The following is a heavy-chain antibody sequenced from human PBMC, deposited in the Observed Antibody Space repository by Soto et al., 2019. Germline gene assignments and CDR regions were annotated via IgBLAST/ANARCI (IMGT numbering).Heavy chain of an antibody. V-gene: IGHV2-5*02. Sequence: QITLKEAGPKLVKPTETLTLTCTFSGFSLKTTGVGVGWIRPPPGKALEWLAVIYWDDDKRYSQSLKSRLTVSKDYSTNQVVLIMTNMDPVDTGTYYCAQRMRKSGSNWDSGAYDIWGEGTMVTVSS. D-gene: IGHD6-13*01. J-gene: IGHJ3*02. CDR3: AQRMRKSGSNWDSGAYDI. CDR1: GFSLKTTGVG. CDR2: IYWDDDK.